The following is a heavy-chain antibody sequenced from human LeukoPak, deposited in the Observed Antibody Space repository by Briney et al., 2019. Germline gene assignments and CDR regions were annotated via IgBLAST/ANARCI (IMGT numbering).Heavy chain of an antibody. CDR2: INPNSGGT. CDR1: GYTFTGYY. V-gene: IGHV1-2*06. J-gene: IGHJ6*03. Sequence: ASVKVSCKASGYTFTGYYMHWVRQAPGQGLEWMERINPNSGGTNYAQKFQGRVTMTRDTSISTAYMELSRLRSDDTAVYYCARGQEWLLYYYYYYMDVWGKGTTVTVSS. CDR3: ARGQEWLLYYYYYYMDV. D-gene: IGHD3-3*01.